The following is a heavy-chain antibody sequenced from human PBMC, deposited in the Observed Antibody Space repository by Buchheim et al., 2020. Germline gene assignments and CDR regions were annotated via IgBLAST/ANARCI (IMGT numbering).Heavy chain of an antibody. V-gene: IGHV3-30*04. CDR1: GFTFSSYA. J-gene: IGHJ5*02. Sequence: QVQLVESGGGVVQPGRSLRLSCAASGFTFSSYAVHWVRQAPGKGLEWVAVISYDGSNKYYADSVKGRFTISSDNSKNTLYLQMNSLRAEDTAVYYCARAMRGINWFDPWGQGTL. CDR3: ARAMRGINWFDP. CDR2: ISYDGSNK. D-gene: IGHD2/OR15-2a*01.